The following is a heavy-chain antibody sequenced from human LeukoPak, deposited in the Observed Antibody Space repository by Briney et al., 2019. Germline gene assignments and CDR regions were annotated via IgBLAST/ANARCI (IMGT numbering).Heavy chain of an antibody. CDR1: GFTFSSYW. D-gene: IGHD6-13*01. V-gene: IGHV3-21*01. CDR3: ASQQLVDAFDI. J-gene: IGHJ3*02. CDR2: ISSSSSYI. Sequence: GGSLRLSCAASGFTFSSYWMSWVRRAPGKGLEWVSSISSSSSYIYYADSVKGRFTISRDSAKNSLYLQMNSLRAEDTAVYYCASQQLVDAFDIWGQGTMVTVSS.